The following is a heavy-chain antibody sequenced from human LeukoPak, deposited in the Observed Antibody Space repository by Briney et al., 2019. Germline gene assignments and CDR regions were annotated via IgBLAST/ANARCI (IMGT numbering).Heavy chain of an antibody. CDR2: INSDGSST. J-gene: IGHJ3*02. Sequence: GGSLRLSCAASGFTFSSYWMHWVRQAPGKGLVWVSRINSDGSSTSYADSVKGRFTISRDNAKNTLYLQMNSLRAEDTAVYYCARETVTTVTNAFDIWGQGTMVTASS. D-gene: IGHD4-17*01. CDR3: ARETVTTVTNAFDI. CDR1: GFTFSSYW. V-gene: IGHV3-74*01.